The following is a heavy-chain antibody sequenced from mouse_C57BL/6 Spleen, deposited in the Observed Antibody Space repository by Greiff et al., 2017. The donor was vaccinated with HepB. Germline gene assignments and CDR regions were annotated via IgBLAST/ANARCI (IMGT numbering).Heavy chain of an antibody. CDR2: IYPGGGYT. V-gene: IGHV1-63*01. Sequence: VKLVESGAELVRPGTSVKMSCKASGYTFTNYWIGWAKQRPGHGLEWIGDIYPGGGYTNYNEKFKGKATLTADKSSSTAYMQFSLLTSEDSAIYYCARRDGFAWFAYWGQGTLVTVSA. CDR1: GYTFTNYW. D-gene: IGHD2-3*01. J-gene: IGHJ3*01. CDR3: ARRDGFAWFAY.